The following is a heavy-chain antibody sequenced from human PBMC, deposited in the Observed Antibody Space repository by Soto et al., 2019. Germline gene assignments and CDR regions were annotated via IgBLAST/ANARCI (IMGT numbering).Heavy chain of an antibody. CDR3: VRVFKSIGWDNDGVDI. V-gene: IGHV3-74*01. J-gene: IGHJ3*02. CDR2: IDTYGSAT. CDR1: GLSLNVYR. D-gene: IGHD6-19*01. Sequence: GGTVRLSCAAWGLSLNVYRMHWVRQAPGKGLAWVSRIDTYGSATKYADSVEGRFSISKDNAENTLYLQMNNLRADDTAVYSCVRVFKSIGWDNDGVDIWGQGTMVTV.